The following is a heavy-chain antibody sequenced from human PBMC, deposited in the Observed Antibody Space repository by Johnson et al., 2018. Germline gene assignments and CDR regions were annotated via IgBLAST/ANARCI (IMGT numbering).Heavy chain of an antibody. CDR1: GGTFSSYA. J-gene: IGHJ6*02. V-gene: IGHV1-69*12. D-gene: IGHD3-22*01. CDR3: ARSGFPGYYYDRSGYTDMDV. CDR2: IIPIFGTA. Sequence: QVQLVQSGAEVKKPGSSVKVSCKASGGTFSSYAISWVRQAPGQGLEWMGGIIPIFGTANYAQKFQGRVTITADESTSTAYMELSRLRYEDTAVYDCARSGFPGYYYDRSGYTDMDVWGQGTTVTVSS.